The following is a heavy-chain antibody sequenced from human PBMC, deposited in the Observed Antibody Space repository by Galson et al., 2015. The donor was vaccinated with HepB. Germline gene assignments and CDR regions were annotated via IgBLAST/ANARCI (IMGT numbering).Heavy chain of an antibody. D-gene: IGHD5-24*01. CDR3: VKQDLAETAF. Sequence: SLRLSCAASGFTFRTHAMHWIRQAPGKGLEHVSAISSNRITVKYLDSVKGGFIISRDNSKNTLYLHMSRLRVEDTAVYFCVKQDLAETAFWGQGTLVTVSS. CDR1: GFTFRTHA. CDR2: ISSNRITV. J-gene: IGHJ4*02. V-gene: IGHV3-64D*06.